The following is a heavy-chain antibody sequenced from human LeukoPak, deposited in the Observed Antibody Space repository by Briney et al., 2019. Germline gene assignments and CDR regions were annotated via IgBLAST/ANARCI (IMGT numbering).Heavy chain of an antibody. V-gene: IGHV4-34*01. CDR1: GGSFSGYY. J-gene: IGHJ5*02. CDR3: ARGQWLRGSNWFDP. D-gene: IGHD5-12*01. CDR2: INDSGRI. Sequence: PSETLSLTCAVYGGSFSGYYWSWIRQPPGKGLEWIGEINDSGRINYNPSLKSRVTISVDTSKNQFSLKLSSVTAADTAVYYCARGQWLRGSNWFDPWGQGTLVTVSS.